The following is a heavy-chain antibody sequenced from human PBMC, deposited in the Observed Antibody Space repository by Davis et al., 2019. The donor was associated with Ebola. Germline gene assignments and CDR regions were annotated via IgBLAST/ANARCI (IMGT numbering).Heavy chain of an antibody. D-gene: IGHD1-14*01. J-gene: IGHJ4*02. CDR1: GYTFTDYY. CDR2: IYPFNGAT. Sequence: SVTVSCQASGYTFTDYYLHWVRQAPGQGLEWMGRIYPFNGATNFADNFQGRVTMTTDMSITTAYMELSSLNSDDTAIYYCARPILPEVTHCGVDYWGQGTLLTVSS. V-gene: IGHV1-2*06. CDR3: ARPILPEVTHCGVDY.